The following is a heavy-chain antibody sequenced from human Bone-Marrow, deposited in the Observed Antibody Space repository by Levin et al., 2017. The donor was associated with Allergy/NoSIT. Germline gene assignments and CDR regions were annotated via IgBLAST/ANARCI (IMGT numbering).Heavy chain of an antibody. CDR2: ISYGGNE. D-gene: IGHD2-2*01. J-gene: IGHJ6*02. Sequence: GGSLRLSCATSGFTFRSYTLHWVRQTPGKGLEWLASISYGGNEYYADSVRGRFTISRDNSKNTVFLQMHSLSAEDTALYFCARDQPPHGMDVWGQGTTVSVSS. CDR1: GFTFRSYT. V-gene: IGHV3-30*04. CDR3: ARDQPPHGMDV.